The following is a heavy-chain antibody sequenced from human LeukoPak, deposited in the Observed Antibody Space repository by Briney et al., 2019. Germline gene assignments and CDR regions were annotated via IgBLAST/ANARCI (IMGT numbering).Heavy chain of an antibody. D-gene: IGHD2-2*01. Sequence: GRSLRLSCAASGFTFSHYAMHWVRQAPGKGLEWVAVISYHGIDKYYADSVKGRFTISRDNSKNALYLQMNSLRPEDTAVYYCARAGEDVVIGPAPVGGSPYNWFDPWGQGTLVTVSS. CDR2: ISYHGIDK. CDR1: GFTFSHYA. J-gene: IGHJ5*02. CDR3: ARAGEDVVIGPAPVGGSPYNWFDP. V-gene: IGHV3-30-3*01.